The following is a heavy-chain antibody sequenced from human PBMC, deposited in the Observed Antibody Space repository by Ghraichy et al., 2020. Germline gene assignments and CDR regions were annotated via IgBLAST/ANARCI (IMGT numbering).Heavy chain of an antibody. J-gene: IGHJ5*02. V-gene: IGHV3-9*01. Sequence: SLNISCAASGFTFDDYAMHWVRQAPGKGLEWVSGISWNSGSIGYADSVKGRFTISRDNAKNSLYLQMNSLRAEDTALYYCAKDMDYYGSGSIDPWGQGTLVTVSS. CDR1: GFTFDDYA. D-gene: IGHD3-10*01. CDR2: ISWNSGSI. CDR3: AKDMDYYGSGSIDP.